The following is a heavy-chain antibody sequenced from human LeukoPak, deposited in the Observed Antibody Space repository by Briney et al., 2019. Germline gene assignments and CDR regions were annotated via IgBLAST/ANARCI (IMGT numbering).Heavy chain of an antibody. Sequence: GGSLRLSCAASGFIFSSYWMSWVRQAPGKGLEWVANIKEDGREKYYVDSVKGRFTISRDNAKNSLYLQTNSLRAEDTAVYYCARRALRYCSSTSCPAQYYGVDVWGKGTTVTVSS. CDR3: ARRALRYCSSTSCPAQYYGVDV. J-gene: IGHJ6*04. CDR2: IKEDGREK. V-gene: IGHV3-7*03. D-gene: IGHD2-2*01. CDR1: GFIFSSYW.